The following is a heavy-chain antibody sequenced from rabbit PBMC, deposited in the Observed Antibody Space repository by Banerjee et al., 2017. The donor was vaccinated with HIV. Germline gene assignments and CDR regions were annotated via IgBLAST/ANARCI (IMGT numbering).Heavy chain of an antibody. V-gene: IGHV1S45*01. D-gene: IGHD7-1*01. CDR2: IDPVFGST. J-gene: IGHJ4*01. CDR3: ARGDGAYAGYDGL. Sequence: QEQLVESGGGLVKPEGSLKLSCTASGFSFSSGYYMSWVRQAPGKGLEWIGYIDPVFGSTYYASWVNGRFTISKTSSTTVTLQMTSLTAADTATYFCARGDGAYAGYDGLWGPGTLVTVS. CDR1: GFSFSSGYY.